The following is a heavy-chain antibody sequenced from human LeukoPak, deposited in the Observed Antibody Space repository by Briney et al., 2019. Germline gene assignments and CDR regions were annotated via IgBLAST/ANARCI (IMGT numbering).Heavy chain of an antibody. Sequence: GGSLRLSCAASGFTVSSNYMSWVRQAPGKGLEWVSVIYSGGSTYYADSVKGRFTISRDNSKNTLYLQMNSLRAEDTAVYYCAKADYDILTGYYQYWGQGTLVTVSS. CDR2: IYSGGST. CDR1: GFTVSSNY. J-gene: IGHJ4*02. D-gene: IGHD3-9*01. V-gene: IGHV3-53*01. CDR3: AKADYDILTGYYQY.